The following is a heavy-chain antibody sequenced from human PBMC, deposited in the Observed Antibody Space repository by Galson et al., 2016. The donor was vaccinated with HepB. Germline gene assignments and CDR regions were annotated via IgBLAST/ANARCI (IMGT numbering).Heavy chain of an antibody. Sequence: SVKVSCKASGYTFTSYAMQWVRRAPGQGLEWMGWINNDSGYKKYSQKFQGRGTITRDTSPRTAYLEMSRLTSEDTAVYYCVKGPFEGGDVYWGQGTLVTVSS. CDR2: INNDSGYK. V-gene: IGHV1-3*04. CDR1: GYTFTSYA. CDR3: VKGPFEGGDVY. D-gene: IGHD2-21*02. J-gene: IGHJ4*02.